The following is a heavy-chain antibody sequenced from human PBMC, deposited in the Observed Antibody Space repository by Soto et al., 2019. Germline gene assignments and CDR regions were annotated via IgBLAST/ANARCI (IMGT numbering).Heavy chain of an antibody. CDR2: ISTSSSYT. V-gene: IGHV3-11*03. J-gene: IGHJ4*02. CDR3: ARLRLTGYFDY. Sequence: PGGSLRLSCVASGFTFSDHYMTWIRQAPGKGLEWLSYISTSSSYTNYADSVKGRFTISRDNAMNSLYLQMSSLRAEDTAVYYCARLRLTGYFDYWGQGTLVTVSS. CDR1: GFTFSDHY.